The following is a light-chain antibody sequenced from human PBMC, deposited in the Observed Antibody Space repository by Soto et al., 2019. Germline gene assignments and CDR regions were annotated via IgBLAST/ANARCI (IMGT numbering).Light chain of an antibody. J-gene: IGLJ2*01. CDR2: EVS. Sequence: QSALTQPASVSGSPGQSITISYTGTSSDVGGHNFVSWYQQHPGKAPKLMISEVSNRPSGVSNRFSGSKSGNTASLTISGLQAEDEADYYCSSYTSSSTLVVFGGGTKLTVL. CDR3: SSYTSSSTLVV. V-gene: IGLV2-14*01. CDR1: SSDVGGHNF.